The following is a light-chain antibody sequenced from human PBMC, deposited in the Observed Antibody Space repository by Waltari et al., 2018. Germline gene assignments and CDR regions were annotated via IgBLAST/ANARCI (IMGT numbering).Light chain of an antibody. CDR2: TAS. CDR1: QNIDNC. CDR3: QQSYSNPVT. Sequence: DIQMTQSPSSLSASVGDRVTITCRASQNIDNCLNWYQQKPGKAPNFLIYTASSLQSGVPSRFDGSGSGTDFTLTISSLQPEDFATYYCQQSYSNPVTFGGGTKVEIK. J-gene: IGKJ4*01. V-gene: IGKV1-39*01.